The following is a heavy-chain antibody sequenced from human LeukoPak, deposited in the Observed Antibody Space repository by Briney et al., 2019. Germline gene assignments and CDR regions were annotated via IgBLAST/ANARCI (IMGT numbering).Heavy chain of an antibody. J-gene: IGHJ4*02. CDR1: GGSISSYY. D-gene: IGHD6-6*01. CDR3: ARSWYSSSPYFDY. CDR2: IYYSGST. V-gene: IGHV4-59*01. Sequence: SETLSLTCTVSGGSISSYYWSWIRQPPGKGLEWIGYIYYSGSTNYNPSLKSRVTISVDTSKNQFSLKLSSVTAADTAVYYYARSWYSSSPYFDYWGQGTLVTVSS.